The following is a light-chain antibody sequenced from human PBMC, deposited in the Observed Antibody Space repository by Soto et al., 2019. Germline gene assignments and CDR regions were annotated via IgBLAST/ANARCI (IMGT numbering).Light chain of an antibody. CDR3: QQYYTSPQT. V-gene: IGKV4-1*01. CDR2: WAS. CDR1: QSLLSNSNKKNY. Sequence: DIVMTQSLDSLAVSLGERATINCKSSQSLLSNSNKKNYLAWYQQTPQQPPKLLIYWASTRQSGVPDRFSGSGSGTDFTLTITSLQAEDVAVYYCQQYYTSPQTFGQGTKVEIK. J-gene: IGKJ1*01.